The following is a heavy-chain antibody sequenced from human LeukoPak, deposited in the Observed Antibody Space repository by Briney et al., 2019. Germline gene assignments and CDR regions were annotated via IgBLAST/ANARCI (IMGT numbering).Heavy chain of an antibody. J-gene: IGHJ4*02. D-gene: IGHD5-18*01. V-gene: IGHV4-61*02. Sequence: PSETLSLTCTVSGGSIFSFSHYWSWIRQPAGKGLEWIGRMYSSGSTTYNPSLTGRVTISVDTSKNQFSLKLSSVTAADTAVYYCARDYQGGYGDKTVDYWGQGTLVTVSS. CDR2: MYSSGST. CDR1: GGSIFSFSHY. CDR3: ARDYQGGYGDKTVDY.